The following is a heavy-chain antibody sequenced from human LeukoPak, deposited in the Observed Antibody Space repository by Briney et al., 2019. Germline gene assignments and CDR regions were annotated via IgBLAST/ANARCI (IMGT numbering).Heavy chain of an antibody. CDR3: ARQVSDYFYYYIDV. J-gene: IGHJ6*03. V-gene: IGHV4-39*01. CDR2: IYYSGTT. Sequence: PSETLSLTCSVSGGSISSSSYYWNWIRQPPGKGLEWVGSIYYSGTTYYNSSLKSRVTISEDTSKNRFSLMLTSVTAAGTAVYYCARQVSDYFYYYIDVWGEGTTVIVSS. CDR1: GGSISSSSYY.